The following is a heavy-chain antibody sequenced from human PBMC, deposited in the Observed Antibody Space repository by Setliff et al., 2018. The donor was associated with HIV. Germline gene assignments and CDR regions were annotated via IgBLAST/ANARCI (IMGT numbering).Heavy chain of an antibody. D-gene: IGHD4-17*01. CDR1: GYNFFSYG. J-gene: IGHJ4*02. CDR3: ARVPGDYGDNPIDY. CDR2: ISTFDGNT. V-gene: IGHV1-18*01. Sequence: GASLPVSCKASGYNFFSYGISWVRQAPGQGLEWMGWISTFDGNTDYAQNVQDRGTMTTDTSTSTVYMELRSLRSDDTAVYYCARVPGDYGDNPIDYWGQGTLVTVSS.